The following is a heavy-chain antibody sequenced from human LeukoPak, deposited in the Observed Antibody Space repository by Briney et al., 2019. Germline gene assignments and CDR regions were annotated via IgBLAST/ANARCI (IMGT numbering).Heavy chain of an antibody. CDR3: ARHRAEDHEPDGAFDI. CDR1: GCIFTSYW. V-gene: IGHV5-51*01. D-gene: IGHD1-14*01. J-gene: IGHJ3*02. CDR2: IYTGDSDT. Sequence: AESLLISCKGSGCIFTSYWIGWVRQLPAENLEWMGFIYTGDSDTRYSPSFQGQVTISADKSNSTAYLQLSSLKASDAAMYYCARHRAEDHEPDGAFDIRGQGTMVTVSS.